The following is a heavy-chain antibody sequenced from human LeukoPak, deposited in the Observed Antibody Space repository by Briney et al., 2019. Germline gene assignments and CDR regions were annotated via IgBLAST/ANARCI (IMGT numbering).Heavy chain of an antibody. J-gene: IGHJ4*02. D-gene: IGHD6-19*01. CDR3: ASAVGGLAHGHWYFDY. V-gene: IGHV4-4*07. CDR1: GGSISSYY. Sequence: PSETLSLTCTVSGGSISSYYWSWIRQPPGKGLEWIGRIYTSEDTNYNPSLKSRVTMSVDKSKNQFSLKLRSVTAADTAVYYCASAVGGLAHGHWYFDYWGQGTLVTVSS. CDR2: IYTSEDT.